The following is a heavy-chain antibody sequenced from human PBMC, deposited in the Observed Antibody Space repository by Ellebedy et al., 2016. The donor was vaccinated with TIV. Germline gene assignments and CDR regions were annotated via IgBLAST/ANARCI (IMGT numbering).Heavy chain of an antibody. V-gene: IGHV3-21*01. CDR3: ARESQSSPAYSPLDV. Sequence: GESLKISXAASGFTFSSYSMNWVRQAPGKGLEWVSSISSSSSYIYYADSVRGPFTVSRDNAKNSLYLRMSSLGPDDTALYFCARESQSSPAYSPLDVWGHGTTVTVSS. J-gene: IGHJ6*02. CDR1: GFTFSSYS. D-gene: IGHD2-21*01. CDR2: ISSSSSYI.